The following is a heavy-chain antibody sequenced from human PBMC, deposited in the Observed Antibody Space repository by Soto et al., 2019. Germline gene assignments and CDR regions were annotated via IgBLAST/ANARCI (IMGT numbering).Heavy chain of an antibody. CDR2: IHSEGVTT. Sequence: EVQLVESGGGLVQPGGSLRLSCAASGFTFSSYWMHWVRQAPGKGLVWVSRIHSEGVTTTYADSVKGRFTMSRDKAKNPLYLQLNSLRAEDKAVYYCARTYGSNSHFDYWGQGTLVTVSS. D-gene: IGHD4-17*01. J-gene: IGHJ4*02. V-gene: IGHV3-74*01. CDR1: GFTFSSYW. CDR3: ARTYGSNSHFDY.